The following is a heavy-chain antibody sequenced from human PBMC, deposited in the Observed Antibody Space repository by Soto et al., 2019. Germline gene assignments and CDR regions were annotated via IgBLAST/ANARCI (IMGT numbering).Heavy chain of an antibody. CDR1: GFTCSSYA. D-gene: IGHD3-10*01. CDR2: ISGSGGST. J-gene: IGHJ4*02. CDR3: AKDRLGMVRDYYFDY. Sequence: GGSLRLSCAASGFTCSSYAMSWVRQAPGKGLEWVSAISGSGGSTYYADSVKGRFTISRDNSKNTLYLQMNSLRAEDTAVYYCAKDRLGMVRDYYFDYWGQGTLVTVSS. V-gene: IGHV3-23*01.